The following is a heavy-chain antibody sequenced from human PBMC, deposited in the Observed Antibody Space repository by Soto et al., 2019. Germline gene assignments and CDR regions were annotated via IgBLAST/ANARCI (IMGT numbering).Heavy chain of an antibody. D-gene: IGHD5-12*01. CDR1: GFTFTSYG. CDR3: ARKGRGLAVDV. J-gene: IGHJ3*01. V-gene: IGHV1-18*01. CDR2: ISANNGNT. Sequence: ASVKVSCKASGFTFTSYGFTWVRQAPGQGLEWMGWISANNGNTNYGQNFQGRVTLTTDTSTTTAYMEVESLRSDDTAVYYCARKGRGLAVDVWG.